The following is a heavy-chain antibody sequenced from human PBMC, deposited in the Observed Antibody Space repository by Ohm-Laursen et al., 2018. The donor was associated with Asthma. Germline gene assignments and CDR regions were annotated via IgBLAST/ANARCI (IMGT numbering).Heavy chain of an antibody. V-gene: IGHV1-8*01. CDR2: MNPNSGNT. Sequence: ASVKVSCKASGYTFTSYDINWVRQAPGQGLEWMGWMNPNSGNTGYAQKFQGRVTMTRNTSISTAYMELSSLRSEDTAVYYCARWGMYSGSRRWFDPWGQGTLVTVSS. CDR1: GYTFTSYD. J-gene: IGHJ5*02. D-gene: IGHD1-26*01. CDR3: ARWGMYSGSRRWFDP.